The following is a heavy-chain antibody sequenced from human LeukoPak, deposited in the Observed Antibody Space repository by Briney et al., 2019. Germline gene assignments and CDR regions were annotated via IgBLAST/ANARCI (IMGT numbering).Heavy chain of an antibody. Sequence: PGGSLRLSCAASGFTFSSYSMNWVRQAPGKGLEWVSSISSSSSYIYYADSVKGRFTISRDNAKNSLYLQMNSLRAEDTAVYYCARGGYCSGGSCYHDYWGQGTLVTVSS. V-gene: IGHV3-21*01. D-gene: IGHD2-15*01. CDR3: ARGGYCSGGSCYHDY. CDR2: ISSSSSYI. J-gene: IGHJ4*02. CDR1: GFTFSSYS.